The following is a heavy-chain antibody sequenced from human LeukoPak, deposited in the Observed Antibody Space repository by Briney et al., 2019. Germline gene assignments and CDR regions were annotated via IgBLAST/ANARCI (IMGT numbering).Heavy chain of an antibody. Sequence: ASVTVSCTASGYTFTIYYMHWVRQAPGQGLEWMGIINPSGGSTSYAQKFQGRVTMTRDTSTSTVYMELSSLRSEDTAVYYCARPAGWELLYDYWGQGTLVTVSS. CDR2: INPSGGST. CDR1: GYTFTIYY. V-gene: IGHV1-46*01. D-gene: IGHD1-26*01. CDR3: ARPAGWELLYDY. J-gene: IGHJ4*02.